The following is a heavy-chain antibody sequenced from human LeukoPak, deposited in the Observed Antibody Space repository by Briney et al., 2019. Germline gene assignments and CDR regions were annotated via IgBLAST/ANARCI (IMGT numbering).Heavy chain of an antibody. D-gene: IGHD5-12*01. V-gene: IGHV3-48*01. Sequence: LSGGSLRLSCAASGFTFSSYSMNWVRQAPGKGLEWVSYISSSSSTIYYADSVKGRFTISRDNAKNSLYLQMNSLRVEDTAVYYCARAPFAINAFDIWGQGTMVTVSS. CDR3: ARAPFAINAFDI. CDR1: GFTFSSYS. CDR2: ISSSSSTI. J-gene: IGHJ3*02.